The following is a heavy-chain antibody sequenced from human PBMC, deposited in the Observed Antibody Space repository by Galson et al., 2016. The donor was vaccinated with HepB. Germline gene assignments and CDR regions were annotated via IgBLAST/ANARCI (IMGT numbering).Heavy chain of an antibody. CDR2: IGTAAGDT. CDR1: GFTFSMYD. Sequence: SLRLSCAASGFTFSMYDMHWVRQATGKGLEWVSAIGTAAGDTYYLGSVKGRFTISRENAKNSLYLQMNSLRAGDTAVYYCARGKSLWTTPWNYGMDVWGKGTTVTVYS. D-gene: IGHD1-1*01. V-gene: IGHV3-13*01. CDR3: ARGKSLWTTPWNYGMDV. J-gene: IGHJ6*04.